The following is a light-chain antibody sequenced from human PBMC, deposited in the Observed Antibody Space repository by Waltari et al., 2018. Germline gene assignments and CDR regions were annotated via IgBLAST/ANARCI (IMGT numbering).Light chain of an antibody. J-gene: IGKJ4*01. CDR1: QGISSY. CDR2: AAS. CDR3: QHLNNYPLT. V-gene: IGKV1-9*01. Sequence: DIQLTQSPSFLSASVGDRVTITCRASQGISSYLAWYQQKPGRAPKLLIYAASNLQSGVPSRFSGSGSGTEFTLAISSLQPEDFATYYCQHLNNYPLTFGGGTKVEIK.